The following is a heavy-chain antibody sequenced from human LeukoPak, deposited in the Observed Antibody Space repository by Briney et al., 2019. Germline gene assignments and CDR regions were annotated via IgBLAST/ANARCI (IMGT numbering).Heavy chain of an antibody. Sequence: QPAQTLSLTCTVSGVSISSGGYYWSRIPQHPGKGREWIGYSYYSGSTNYHPSLQTRVTISVDTSKNQFSLKQSSVTAADTAVYYCARDRTYSSSRRSRVYYGMDVWGQGTTVTVSS. D-gene: IGHD6-13*01. CDR3: ARDRTYSSSRRSRVYYGMDV. CDR1: GVSISSGGYY. V-gene: IGHV4-31*03. J-gene: IGHJ6*02. CDR2: SYYSGST.